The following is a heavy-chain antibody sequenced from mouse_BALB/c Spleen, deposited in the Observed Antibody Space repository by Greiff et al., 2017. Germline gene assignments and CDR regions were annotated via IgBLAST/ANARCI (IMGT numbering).Heavy chain of an antibody. Sequence: VQLQQSGAELVKPGASVKLSCTASGFNFTDTYMHWVKQRPEQGLEWIGRIDPANGNTKYDPKFQGKATITADTSSNTAYLQLSSLTSEDTAVYYCAITTVVEAYAMDYWGQGTSVTVSS. CDR3: AITTVVEAYAMDY. V-gene: IGHV14-3*02. CDR1: GFNFTDTY. CDR2: IDPANGNT. D-gene: IGHD1-1*01. J-gene: IGHJ4*01.